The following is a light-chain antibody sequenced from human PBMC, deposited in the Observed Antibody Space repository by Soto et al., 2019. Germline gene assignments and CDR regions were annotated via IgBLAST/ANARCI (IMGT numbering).Light chain of an antibody. CDR2: GTS. V-gene: IGKV3-20*01. Sequence: EIILTQSPDTLSLSPGERATLSCRASQSVPRNYLAWYQQKPGQAPRLLIYGTSSRATGIPDRFSGSGSGTDFTLTISRLEPEDFAVFYCQQYGSSITFGQGTRLEIK. CDR1: QSVPRNY. CDR3: QQYGSSIT. J-gene: IGKJ5*01.